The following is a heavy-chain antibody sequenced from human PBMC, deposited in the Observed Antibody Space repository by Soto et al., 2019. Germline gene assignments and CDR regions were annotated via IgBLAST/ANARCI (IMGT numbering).Heavy chain of an antibody. Sequence: GESLKISCKGSGYIFTNYWIGWVRQMPGKGLEWMGLIYPGDSDTKYSASFQGQVTISADQSISTAYLRWSSLKASDTAMYYCANAYRHDTYSCFDYWGQGTLVTVSS. D-gene: IGHD3-16*01. V-gene: IGHV5-51*01. CDR3: ANAYRHDTYSCFDY. CDR1: GYIFTNYW. CDR2: IYPGDSDT. J-gene: IGHJ4*02.